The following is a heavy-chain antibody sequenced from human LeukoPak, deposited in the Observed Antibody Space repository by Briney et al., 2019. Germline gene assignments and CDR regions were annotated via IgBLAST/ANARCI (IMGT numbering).Heavy chain of an antibody. Sequence: PSETLSLTCTVSGGSISYSDYYWSWIRQPPGKGLEWIGYIYYGGSTYYNPSLKSRVTISVDTSKNQFSLKLNSMTAADTAVYYCARWTADRPNYYFDYWGQGXLVTVSS. CDR1: GGSISYSDYY. V-gene: IGHV4-30-4*08. D-gene: IGHD2-8*01. J-gene: IGHJ4*02. CDR2: IYYGGST. CDR3: ARWTADRPNYYFDY.